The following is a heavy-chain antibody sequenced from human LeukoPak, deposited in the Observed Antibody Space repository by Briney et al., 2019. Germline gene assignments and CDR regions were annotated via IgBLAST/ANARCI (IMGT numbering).Heavy chain of an antibody. CDR1: GFTFSGST. J-gene: IGHJ4*02. Sequence: GGSLRLSCAASGFTFSGSTMHWVRQASGKGLEWVGRIRGKANRYATVYAAPLKGRFTISRDDSKNTLYLQMNSLRAEGTAVYYCAKKISSWRRCSGGSCYPDYWGQGTLVTVSS. D-gene: IGHD2-15*01. CDR3: AKKISSWRRCSGGSCYPDY. V-gene: IGHV3-73*01. CDR2: IRGKANRYAT.